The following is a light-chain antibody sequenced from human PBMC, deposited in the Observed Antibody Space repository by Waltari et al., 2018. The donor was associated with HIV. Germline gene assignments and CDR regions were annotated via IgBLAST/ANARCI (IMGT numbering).Light chain of an antibody. CDR2: EDN. V-gene: IGLV2-8*01. J-gene: IGLJ2*01. CDR3: SSYAGTNRL. CDR1: TRDVGGFTY. Sequence: QSVLILPPSASGSPGQSLTIPCTGLTRDVGGFTYASWYQHHPVKAPKLMIYEDNRRPSGVPDRFSGSKSGNTASLTVSGLQADDEADYYCSSYAGTNRLFGGGTKLTVL.